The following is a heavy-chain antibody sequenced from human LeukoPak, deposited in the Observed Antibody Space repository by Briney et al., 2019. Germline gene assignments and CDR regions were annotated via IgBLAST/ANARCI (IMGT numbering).Heavy chain of an antibody. CDR3: ARAAVEMATIQHDY. D-gene: IGHD5-24*01. Sequence: PSETLSLTCTVSGGSISSGGYYWSWIRQHPGKGLEWTGYIYYSGSTYYNPSLKGRVTISVDASKNQFSLKLSSVTAADTAVYYCARAAVEMATIQHDYWGQGTLVTVSS. V-gene: IGHV4-31*03. J-gene: IGHJ4*02. CDR1: GGSISSGGYY. CDR2: IYYSGST.